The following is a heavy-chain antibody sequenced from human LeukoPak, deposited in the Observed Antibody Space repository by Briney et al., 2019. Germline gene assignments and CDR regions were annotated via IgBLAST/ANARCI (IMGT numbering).Heavy chain of an antibody. CDR3: ARDYDSSGYYVFDY. V-gene: IGHV3-7*01. J-gene: IGHJ4*02. CDR2: IKQDGSEK. CDR1: GFTFSSYR. D-gene: IGHD3-22*01. Sequence: GGSLRLSCAASGFTFSSYRMSWARQAPGRGVEWVANIKQDGSEKYNVASLHGRFTISRDNAKNSLYLQMNSLRAEDTAVYYCARDYDSSGYYVFDYWGQGTLVTVSS.